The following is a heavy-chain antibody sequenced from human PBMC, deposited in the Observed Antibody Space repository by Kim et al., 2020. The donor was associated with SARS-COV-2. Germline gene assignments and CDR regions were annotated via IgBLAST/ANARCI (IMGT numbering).Heavy chain of an antibody. CDR1: GFTFSSYA. CDR2: IYSGGSST. Sequence: GGSLRLSCAASGFTFSSYAMSWVRQAPGKGLEWVSVIYSGGSSTYYADSVKGRFTISRDNSKNTLYLQMNSLRAEDTAVYYCAKDLVAAAGTGYWGQGTLVTVSS. J-gene: IGHJ4*02. D-gene: IGHD6-13*01. V-gene: IGHV3-23*03. CDR3: AKDLVAAAGTGY.